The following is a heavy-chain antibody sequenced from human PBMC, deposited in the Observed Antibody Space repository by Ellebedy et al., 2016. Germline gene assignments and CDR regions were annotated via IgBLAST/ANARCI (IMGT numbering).Heavy chain of an antibody. V-gene: IGHV3-21*04. CDR3: ASPGYCTDIRCSTTFDI. CDR1: GLSFSSFT. J-gene: IGHJ3*02. Sequence: GESLKISXVASGLSFSSFTMNWARQAPGKGLEWVASISGSNDYVYYPDSLKGRFTISRDNAKNSTSLQMNSLISEDTAVYYCASPGYCTDIRCSTTFDIWGQGTIVTVSS. CDR2: ISGSNDYV. D-gene: IGHD2-8*02.